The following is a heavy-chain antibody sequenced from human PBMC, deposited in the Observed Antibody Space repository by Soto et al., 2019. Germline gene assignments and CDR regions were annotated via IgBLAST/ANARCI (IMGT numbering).Heavy chain of an antibody. CDR2: INPADSDI. J-gene: IGHJ4*02. CDR1: GYSFTSNW. V-gene: IGHV5-51*01. CDR3: ARHQRDDASRKIDC. D-gene: IGHD3-16*01. Sequence: GGSPKTFCQGLGYSFTSNWNGWVRQMPGKGPEWMGIINPADSDIKYSTSFQGQVTISADKSIGTAYLQWSSLKAADTAMYYCARHQRDDASRKIDCWGQGTLVTVSS.